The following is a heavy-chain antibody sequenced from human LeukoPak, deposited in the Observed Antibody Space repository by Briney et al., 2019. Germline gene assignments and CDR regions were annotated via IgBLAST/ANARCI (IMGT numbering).Heavy chain of an antibody. CDR2: ITTGGPNT. CDR3: AKDGGLWVSAHWGDS. CDR1: GFTFRSYT. V-gene: IGHV3-23*01. D-gene: IGHD7-27*01. J-gene: IGHJ4*02. Sequence: TGGSLRLSCTASGFTFRSYTMSWVRQAPGKGLKWVSTITTGGPNTYYADSVKGRFTVSRDDSKNTLYLQMNSLRAEDTAVYYCAKDGGLWVSAHWGDSWGRGTLVTVSS.